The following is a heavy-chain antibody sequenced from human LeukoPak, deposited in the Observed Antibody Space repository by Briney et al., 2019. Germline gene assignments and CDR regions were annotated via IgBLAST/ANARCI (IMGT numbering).Heavy chain of an antibody. V-gene: IGHV4-34*01. D-gene: IGHD3-16*02. CDR2: INHSGAT. Sequence: SETLSLTCAVSGGSLRGFFWSWIRQPPGKGLEWIGKINHSGATKYNPSLESRVIMSVDTSKNEFSLKLNSVTAADTAVYYCAGPGGIIEQGHYGMDVWGQGTTVTV. J-gene: IGHJ6*02. CDR1: GGSLRGFF. CDR3: AGPGGIIEQGHYGMDV.